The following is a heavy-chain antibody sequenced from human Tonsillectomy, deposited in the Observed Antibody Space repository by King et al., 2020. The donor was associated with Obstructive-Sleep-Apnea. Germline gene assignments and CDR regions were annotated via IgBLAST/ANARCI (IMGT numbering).Heavy chain of an antibody. D-gene: IGHD6-19*01. V-gene: IGHV3-48*01. Sequence: VQLVESGGGLVQPGGSLRLSCAASGFTFSSYSMNWVRQAPGKGLEWVSYISSSSSTIYYADSVKGRFTISRDNAKNSLYLQMNSLSAEDTAVYYCARDALFSSGWYESDYWGQGTLVTVSS. CDR1: GFTFSSYS. J-gene: IGHJ4*02. CDR2: ISSSSSTI. CDR3: ARDALFSSGWYESDY.